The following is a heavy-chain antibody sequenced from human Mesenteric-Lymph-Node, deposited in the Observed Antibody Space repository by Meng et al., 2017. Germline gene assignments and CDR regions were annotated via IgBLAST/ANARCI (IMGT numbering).Heavy chain of an antibody. J-gene: IGHJ4*02. CDR2: INHSGSI. Sequence: QVQLQQWGAGLLKPSETLSLTCTVYGGSFSGYFWTWIRQPPGKGLEWIGEINHSGSINYNPSLQSRVTISLDKAKDHLSLKLASVTAADTAVYYCASLKDYDGRGYYYFESWGQGTLVTVSS. CDR3: ASLKDYDGRGYYYFES. CDR1: GGSFSGYF. V-gene: IGHV4-34*01. D-gene: IGHD3-22*01.